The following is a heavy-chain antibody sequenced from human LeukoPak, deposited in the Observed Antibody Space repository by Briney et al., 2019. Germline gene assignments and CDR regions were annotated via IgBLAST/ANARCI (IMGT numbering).Heavy chain of an antibody. D-gene: IGHD3-9*01. V-gene: IGHV3-21*06. CDR3: ARDYDILTGWDFDY. Sequence: GGSLRLSCAASGFPFTTYWMGWVRQAPGKGLEWVSSINIGSTYIYYADSVKGRFTISRDNAKNSLYLQMNSLRAADTAVYYCARDYDILTGWDFDYWGQGTLVTVSS. J-gene: IGHJ4*02. CDR1: GFPFTTYW. CDR2: INIGSTYI.